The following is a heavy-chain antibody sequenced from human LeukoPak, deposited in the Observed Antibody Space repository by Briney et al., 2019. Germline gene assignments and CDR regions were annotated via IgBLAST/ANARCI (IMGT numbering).Heavy chain of an antibody. Sequence: ASVKVSCMASGYTFTSYAMNWVRQAPGQGLEWMGWINTNTGNPTYAQGFTGRFVFSLDTSVSTAYLQISSLKAEDTAVYYCARDPSGGELLRYFDYWGQGTLVTVSS. CDR3: ARDPSGGELLRYFDY. V-gene: IGHV7-4-1*02. CDR2: INTNTGNP. J-gene: IGHJ4*02. D-gene: IGHD1-26*01. CDR1: GYTFTSYA.